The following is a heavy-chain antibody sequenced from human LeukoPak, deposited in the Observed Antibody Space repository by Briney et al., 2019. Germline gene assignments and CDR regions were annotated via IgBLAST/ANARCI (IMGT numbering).Heavy chain of an antibody. V-gene: IGHV3-15*05. CDR1: GFIFNSAW. D-gene: IGHD6-13*01. CDR2: IKSKKGGGTA. J-gene: IGHJ4*02. CDR3: TTGLASAGHDGH. Sequence: GGSLRLSCVGSGFIFNSAWVGWVRQVPGKGLEWVGRIKSKKGGGTADYAAPVKDRFTISRDDSKNTLFLQMNSLKTEDTAVYYCTTGLASAGHDGHWGQGTLVTVSS.